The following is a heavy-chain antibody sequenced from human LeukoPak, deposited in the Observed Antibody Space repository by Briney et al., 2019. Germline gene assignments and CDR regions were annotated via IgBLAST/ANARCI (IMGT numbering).Heavy chain of an antibody. CDR2: ISTSSSYI. Sequence: PGGSLRLSCAASGFTFDSYAMNWVRQAPGKGLEWVSSISTSSSYIYYADSVKGRFTISRDNAKNSLYLQMNSLRAEDTAVYYCASGGYSGYVTSDYWGQGTLVTVSS. D-gene: IGHD5-12*01. CDR3: ASGGYSGYVTSDY. V-gene: IGHV3-21*01. CDR1: GFTFDSYA. J-gene: IGHJ4*02.